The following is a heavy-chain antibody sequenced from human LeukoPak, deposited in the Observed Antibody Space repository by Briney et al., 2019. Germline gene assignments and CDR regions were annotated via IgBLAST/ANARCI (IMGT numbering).Heavy chain of an antibody. CDR2: TYYRSKWYY. Sequence: SQTLSLTCAISGDSVSGNSAAWNWIRQSPSKGLEWLGRTYYRSKWYYDYAVSVKSRITSNPDTSKNQFSLQLTSVTPEDTAVYYCAYGSTFAIWGQGTVVSVSS. J-gene: IGHJ3*02. CDR1: GDSVSGNSAA. D-gene: IGHD3-10*01. V-gene: IGHV6-1*01. CDR3: AYGSTFAI.